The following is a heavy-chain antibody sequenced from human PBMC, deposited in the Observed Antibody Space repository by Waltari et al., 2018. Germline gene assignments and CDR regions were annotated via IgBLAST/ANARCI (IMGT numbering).Heavy chain of an antibody. J-gene: IGHJ4*02. D-gene: IGHD6-6*01. Sequence: QVQLQQWGAGLLKPSETLSLTCAVYGGSFSGYYWSWIRQPPGKGLEGFGESNHSGSTNYNPSLKSRVTIAVDTSKNQFSLKLSSVTAADTAVYYCARGQLVPHFDYWGQGTLVTVSS. V-gene: IGHV4-34*01. CDR1: GGSFSGYY. CDR3: ARGQLVPHFDY. CDR2: SNHSGST.